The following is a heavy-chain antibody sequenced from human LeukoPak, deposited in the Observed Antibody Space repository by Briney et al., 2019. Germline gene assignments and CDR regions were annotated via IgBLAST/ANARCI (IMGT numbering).Heavy chain of an antibody. CDR2: INDSGGST. J-gene: IGHJ4*02. CDR3: EKGRSDWYLSDLDY. Sequence: GGSLRLSCAASGFTFTIYAMYWVRQVPGKGLEWVSIINDSGGSTYYSDSVKGRFTISRDNSKNTLYLQMSSLRAEDTAVYFCEKGRSDWYLSDLDYWGQGNLVTVSS. V-gene: IGHV3-23*01. D-gene: IGHD6-19*01. CDR1: GFTFTIYA.